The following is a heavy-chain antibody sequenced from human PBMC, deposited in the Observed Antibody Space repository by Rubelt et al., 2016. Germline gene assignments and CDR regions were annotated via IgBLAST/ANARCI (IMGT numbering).Heavy chain of an antibody. D-gene: IGHD1-26*01. V-gene: IGHV3-20*01. CDR3: TRAVSGSYRPFEI. CDR1: GGSIGSTTYY. CDR2: ISWNGAGI. J-gene: IGHJ3*02. Sequence: LQLQESGPGLVKPSETLSLTCNVSGGSIGSTTYYWGWIRQPPGKGLEWVSGISWNGAGIGYADSVEGRFSISRDYAKNSVHLQMNSLRVEDTALYHCTRAVSGSYRPFEIWGQGTMVTVSS.